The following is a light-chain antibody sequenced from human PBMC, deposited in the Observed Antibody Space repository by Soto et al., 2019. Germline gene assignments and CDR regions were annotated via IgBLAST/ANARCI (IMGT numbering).Light chain of an antibody. Sequence: IQMTQSPPSLSAFVGDRVTIICRAGQDIRNELGWYQQKPGKAPKLLIYSASTLQSGVPSRFSGSGSGTHFTLTITSLQPEDFATYVCLQDYNYPRTFGQGTKVEI. CDR1: QDIRNE. V-gene: IGKV1-6*01. CDR2: SAS. CDR3: LQDYNYPRT. J-gene: IGKJ1*01.